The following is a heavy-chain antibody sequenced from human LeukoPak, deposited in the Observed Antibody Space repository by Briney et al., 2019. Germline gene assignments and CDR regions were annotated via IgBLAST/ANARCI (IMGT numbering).Heavy chain of an antibody. J-gene: IGHJ4*02. D-gene: IGHD2-2*01. CDR1: GYTFTSYD. CDR2: MNPNSGNT. V-gene: IGHV1-8*01. CDR3: ARVHYSREDCSSTSCYASFDY. Sequence: ASVKVSCKASGYTFTSYDINWVRQATGQGLEWMGWMNPNSGNTGYAQKFQGSVTMTRNTSISTAYMELSSLRSEDTAVYYCARVHYSREDCSSTSCYASFDYWGQGTLVTVSS.